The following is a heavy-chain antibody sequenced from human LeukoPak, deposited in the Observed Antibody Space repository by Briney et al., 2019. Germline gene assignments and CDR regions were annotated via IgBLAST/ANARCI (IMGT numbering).Heavy chain of an antibody. CDR2: IYYSGST. J-gene: IGHJ4*02. Sequence: SETLSLTCTVSGGSISSSSSYWGWIRQPPGKGLEWIGSIYYSGSTYYNTSLKSRVTISVDTSKNQFSLKLSSVTAANTAVYYCARVGLDYDSSGYPDYWGQGTLVTVSS. V-gene: IGHV4-39*07. CDR3: ARVGLDYDSSGYPDY. D-gene: IGHD3-22*01. CDR1: GGSISSSSSY.